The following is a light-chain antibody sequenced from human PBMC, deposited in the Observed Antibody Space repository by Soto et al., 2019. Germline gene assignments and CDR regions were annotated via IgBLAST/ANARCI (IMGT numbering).Light chain of an antibody. Sequence: QSVLTQTASVSGSPGQSITISCTGTSSDVGGYNYVSWYQQHPGKAPKLMIYEVSNRPSGVSNRFSGSKSGNTASLTISGLQAEDEADYYCTSYKSSSYYVFGTGTKVTVL. CDR1: SSDVGGYNY. V-gene: IGLV2-14*01. CDR3: TSYKSSSYYV. J-gene: IGLJ1*01. CDR2: EVS.